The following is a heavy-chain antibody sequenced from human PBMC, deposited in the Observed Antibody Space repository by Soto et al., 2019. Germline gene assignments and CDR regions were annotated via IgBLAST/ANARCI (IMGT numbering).Heavy chain of an antibody. CDR1: GYGFTSYW. Sequence: GESLKISCKGSGYGFTSYWISWVRQMPGKGLEWMGRIDPSDSYTNYSPSFQGHVTISADKSISTAYLQWSSLKASDTAMYYCARHGGGPGHYYGMDVWGQGTTVTVSS. J-gene: IGHJ6*02. V-gene: IGHV5-10-1*01. CDR2: IDPSDSYT. D-gene: IGHD3-16*01. CDR3: ARHGGGPGHYYGMDV.